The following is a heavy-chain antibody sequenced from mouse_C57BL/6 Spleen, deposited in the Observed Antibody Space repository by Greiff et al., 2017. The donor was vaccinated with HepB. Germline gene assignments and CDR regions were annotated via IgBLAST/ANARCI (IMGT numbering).Heavy chain of an antibody. CDR3: ASLTEGY. CDR1: GYTFTSYW. Sequence: QVQLKQPGAELVRPGTSVKLSCKASGYTFTSYWMHWVKQRPGQGLEWIGVIDPSDSYTNYNQKFKGKATLTVDTSSSTAYMQLSSLTSEDSAVYYCASLTEGYWGQGTTLTVSS. D-gene: IGHD4-1*01. CDR2: IDPSDSYT. J-gene: IGHJ2*01. V-gene: IGHV1-59*01.